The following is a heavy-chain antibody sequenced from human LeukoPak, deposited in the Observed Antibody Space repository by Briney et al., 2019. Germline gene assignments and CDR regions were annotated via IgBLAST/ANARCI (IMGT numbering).Heavy chain of an antibody. D-gene: IGHD5-18*01. V-gene: IGHV4-59*01. CDR1: GGSISSYY. CDR2: IYYSGST. CDR3: ARGGTWIQLWFFDY. Sequence: SETLSLTCTVSGGSISSYYWSWIRQPPGKGLEWIGYIYYSGSTNYNPFLKSRVTISVDTSKNQFSLKLSSVTAADTAVYYCARGGTWIQLWFFDYWGQGTLVTVSS. J-gene: IGHJ4*02.